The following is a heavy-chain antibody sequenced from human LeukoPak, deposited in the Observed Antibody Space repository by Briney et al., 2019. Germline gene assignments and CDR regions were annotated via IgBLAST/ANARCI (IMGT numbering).Heavy chain of an antibody. CDR2: ISGSDGST. D-gene: IGHD3-9*01. CDR3: AKARVTTLFCFDY. CDR1: GFTFSIYS. J-gene: IGHJ4*02. Sequence: GRSLRLPHAASGFTFSIYSLSGVRQASGKGLEEVSGISGSDGSTYYADSVKGRFTISRDNSKNTLYLQMNSLRDEDTAVYYCAKARVTTLFCFDYWGQGTPVTVSS. V-gene: IGHV3-23*01.